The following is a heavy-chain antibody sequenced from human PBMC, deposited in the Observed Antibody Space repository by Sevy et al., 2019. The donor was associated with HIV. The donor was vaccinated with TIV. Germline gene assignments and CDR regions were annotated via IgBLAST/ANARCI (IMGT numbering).Heavy chain of an antibody. CDR1: GFTFSSYG. D-gene: IGHD6-13*01. J-gene: IGHJ3*02. V-gene: IGHV3-33*01. CDR3: ARDRDSSSWYWGAFDI. CDR2: IWYDGSNK. Sequence: GGSLRLSCAASGFTFSSYGMLWVRQAPGKGLEWVAVIWYDGSNKNYADSVKGRFTISRDNSKNTLYLQMNSLRAEDTAVYYCARDRDSSSWYWGAFDIWGQGTMVTVSS.